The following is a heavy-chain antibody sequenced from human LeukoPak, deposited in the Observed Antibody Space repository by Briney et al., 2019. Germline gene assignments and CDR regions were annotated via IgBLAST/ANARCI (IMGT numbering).Heavy chain of an antibody. J-gene: IGHJ1*01. CDR1: GGSFSGYY. V-gene: IGHV4-34*01. CDR3: ARGPRSSWLLYFQH. Sequence: PSETLSLTCAVYGGSFSGYYWSWIRQPPGKGLEWIGEINHSGSTNYNPSLKSRVTISVDTSKDQFSLKLSSVTAADPAVYYCARGPRSSWLLYFQHWGQDILVTLSS. CDR2: INHSGST. D-gene: IGHD6-13*01.